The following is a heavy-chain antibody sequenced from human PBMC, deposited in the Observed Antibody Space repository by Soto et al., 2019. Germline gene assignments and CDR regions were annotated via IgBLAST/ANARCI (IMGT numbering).Heavy chain of an antibody. D-gene: IGHD5-12*01. Sequence: ASVKVSCKVSGYTLTELSMHWLRQAPGKGLEWMGGFDPEDGETIYAQKFQGRVTMTEDTSTDTAYMELSSLRSEDTAVYYCATEWLRAPPFGYWGQGTLVTVSS. CDR1: GYTLTELS. CDR2: FDPEDGET. J-gene: IGHJ4*02. V-gene: IGHV1-24*01. CDR3: ATEWLRAPPFGY.